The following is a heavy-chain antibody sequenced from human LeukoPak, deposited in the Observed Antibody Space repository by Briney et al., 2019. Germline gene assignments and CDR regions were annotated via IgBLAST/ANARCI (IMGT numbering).Heavy chain of an antibody. Sequence: SETLSLTCTVSCGSISSSSYYWGWIRQPPGKGLEWIGSIYYSGSTYYNPSLKSRVTISVDTSKNQFSLKLSSVTAADTAVYYCARQVATMEAFDIWGQGTMVTVSS. CDR3: ARQVATMEAFDI. J-gene: IGHJ3*02. CDR1: CGSISSSSYY. V-gene: IGHV4-39*01. D-gene: IGHD5-12*01. CDR2: IYYSGST.